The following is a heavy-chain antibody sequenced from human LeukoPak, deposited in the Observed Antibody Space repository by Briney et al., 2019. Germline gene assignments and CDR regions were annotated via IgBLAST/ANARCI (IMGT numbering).Heavy chain of an antibody. CDR3: ARVYQRGAFDI. CDR2: IYYSGSIYYSGNT. CDR1: GGSISSNSYY. D-gene: IGHD2-2*01. Sequence: MPSETLSLTCILSGGSISSNSYYWGWIRQPPGKGLEWIGSIYYSGSIYYSGNTFYNPSLESRVTISIDPSKNQFSLKLSSVTAADTAVYYCARVYQRGAFDIWGQGTMVTVSS. V-gene: IGHV4-39*07. J-gene: IGHJ3*02.